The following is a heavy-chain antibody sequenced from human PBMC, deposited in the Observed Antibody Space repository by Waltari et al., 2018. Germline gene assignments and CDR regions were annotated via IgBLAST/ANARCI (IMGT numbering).Heavy chain of an antibody. J-gene: IGHJ4*02. CDR2: VDPEDGET. CDR1: GYTFTDYY. CDR3: ATQGSYYDFWSGYYLV. D-gene: IGHD3-3*01. V-gene: IGHV1-69-2*01. Sequence: EVQLVQSGAEVKKPGATVKISCKASGYTFTDYYMHWVQQAPGKGLEWMGRVDPEDGETIYAEKFQGRVTITADTSTDTAYMELSSLRSEDTAVYYCATQGSYYDFWSGYYLVWGQGTLVTVSS.